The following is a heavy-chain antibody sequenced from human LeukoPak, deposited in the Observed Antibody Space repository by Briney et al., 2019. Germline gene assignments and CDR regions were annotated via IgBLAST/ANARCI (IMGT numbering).Heavy chain of an antibody. CDR1: GGSFSGYY. V-gene: IGHV4-34*01. Sequence: SETLSLTCAVYGGSFSGYYWSWIRQPPRKGLEWIGEINHSGSTNYNPSLKSRVTISVDTSKNQFSLKLSSVTAADTAVYYCARSSRYAAAGTWAYWGQGTLVTVSS. J-gene: IGHJ4*02. D-gene: IGHD6-13*01. CDR3: ARSSRYAAAGTWAY. CDR2: INHSGST.